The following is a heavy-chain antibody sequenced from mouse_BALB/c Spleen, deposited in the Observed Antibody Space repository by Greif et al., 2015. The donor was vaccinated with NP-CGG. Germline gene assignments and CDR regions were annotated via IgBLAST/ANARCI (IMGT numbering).Heavy chain of an antibody. D-gene: IGHD2-1*01. CDR1: GFSLTSYG. V-gene: IGHV2-2*02. J-gene: IGHJ2*02. CDR3: TRNKDGNSIQFDY. Sequence: QGQFQQSGPGLVQPSQSLSSTCTVSGFSLTSYGVHWVRQSPGIGLEWLGGIWSGGSTDYNAAFISSLSISKDNFKRQVFFKTNNLQANGTAIYYWTRNKDGNSIQFDYWGPGTS. CDR2: IWSGGST.